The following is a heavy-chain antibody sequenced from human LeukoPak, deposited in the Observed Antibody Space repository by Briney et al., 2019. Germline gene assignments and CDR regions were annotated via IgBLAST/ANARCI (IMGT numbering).Heavy chain of an antibody. CDR2: IIPIFGIA. V-gene: IGHV1-69*04. D-gene: IGHD2-2*01. CDR3: ARDRCSSTSCYQNWFDP. CDR1: GGTFSSYV. J-gene: IGHJ5*02. Sequence: SVTVSCKASGGTFSSYVISWVRQAPGQGLEWMGRIIPIFGIANYAQKFQGRVTITADKSTSTAYMELSSLRSEDTAVYYCARDRCSSTSCYQNWFDPWGQGTLVTVSS.